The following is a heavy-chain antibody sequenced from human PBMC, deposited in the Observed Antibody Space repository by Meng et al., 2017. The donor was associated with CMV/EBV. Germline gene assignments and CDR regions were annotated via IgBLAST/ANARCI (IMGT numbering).Heavy chain of an antibody. CDR1: FSNYD. V-gene: IGHV1-8*01. CDR2: MNPNSGNT. D-gene: IGHD3-3*01. CDR3: ARGGSDYDFWSGYSYWFDP. Sequence: FSNYDINWVRQATGQGLEWMGWMNPNSGNTGCAQKFQGRATMTRNTSISTAYMELSSLRSEDTAVYYCARGGSDYDFWSGYSYWFDPWGQGTLVTVSS. J-gene: IGHJ5*02.